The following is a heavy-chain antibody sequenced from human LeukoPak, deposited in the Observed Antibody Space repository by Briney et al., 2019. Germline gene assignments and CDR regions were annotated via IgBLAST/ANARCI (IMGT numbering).Heavy chain of an antibody. Sequence: GASVKVSCKASGYTFTTYAMHWVRQAPGQGLEWMGGIIPIFGTANYAQKFQGRVTITADESTSTAYMELSSLRSEDTAVYYCARDRAVVPAAYLRFDPWGQGTLVTVSS. CDR1: GYTFTTYA. CDR2: IIPIFGTA. CDR3: ARDRAVVPAAYLRFDP. J-gene: IGHJ5*02. D-gene: IGHD2-2*01. V-gene: IGHV1-69*13.